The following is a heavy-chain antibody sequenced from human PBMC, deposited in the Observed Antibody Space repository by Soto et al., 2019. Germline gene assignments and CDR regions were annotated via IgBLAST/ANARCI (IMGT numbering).Heavy chain of an antibody. CDR2: IRGKANSDAT. CDR3: TSPSINYDILTDYFKY. V-gene: IGHV3-73*02. D-gene: IGHD3-9*01. CDR1: GFTFSGSS. J-gene: IGHJ4*02. Sequence: EVQLVESGGGLVQPGGALKLSCAASGFTFSGSSVHWVRQAPGKGLEWVGGIRGKANSDATVYDESVKGRFTISRDDSMNTAYLQMNSLKTEDTAVYYCTSPSINYDILTDYFKYWGQGSLVTVSS.